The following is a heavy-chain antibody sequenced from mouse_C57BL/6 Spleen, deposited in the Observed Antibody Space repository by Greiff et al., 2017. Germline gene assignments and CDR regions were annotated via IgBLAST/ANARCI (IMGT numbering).Heavy chain of an antibody. CDR1: GFTFSSYA. CDR2: ISDGGSYT. CDR3: AREDYGSMDY. J-gene: IGHJ4*01. V-gene: IGHV5-4*01. D-gene: IGHD1-1*02. Sequence: DVKLVESGGGLVKPGGSLKLSCAASGFTFSSYAMSWVRQTPEKRLEWVATISDGGSYTYYPDNVKGRFTISRDNAKNNLYLQMSHLKSEDTAMYYCAREDYGSMDYWGQGTSVTVSS.